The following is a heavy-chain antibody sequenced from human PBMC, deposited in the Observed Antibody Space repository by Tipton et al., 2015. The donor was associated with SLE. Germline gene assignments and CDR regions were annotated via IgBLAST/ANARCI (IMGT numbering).Heavy chain of an antibody. V-gene: IGHV4-34*01. CDR2: INHSGST. CDR3: ARGPPYTYYYDNSGLDAFDI. J-gene: IGHJ3*02. D-gene: IGHD3-22*01. CDR1: GGSFSGYF. Sequence: GLVKPSETLSLTCAVYGGSFSGYFWSWIRQPPGKGLEWIGEINHSGSTNYNPSLKSRVTISVDTSKNQFSLKLSSVTAADTAVYYCARGPPYTYYYDNSGLDAFDIWGQGTMVTVSS.